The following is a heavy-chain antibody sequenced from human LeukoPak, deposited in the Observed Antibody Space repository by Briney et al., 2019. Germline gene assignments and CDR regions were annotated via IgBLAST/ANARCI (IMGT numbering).Heavy chain of an antibody. Sequence: SETLCLTCTASGGSISSYYWSWIRQPPGKGLEWIWDIYYSGGTNYNPSLNSRATISVDTSKHQFSLKLSSVTAADTAVYYCARLIGGYDFWSGYPTAYYFDYWGQGTLVTVSS. D-gene: IGHD3-3*01. CDR3: ARLIGGYDFWSGYPTAYYFDY. CDR1: GGSISSYY. J-gene: IGHJ4*02. V-gene: IGHV4-59*08. CDR2: IYYSGGT.